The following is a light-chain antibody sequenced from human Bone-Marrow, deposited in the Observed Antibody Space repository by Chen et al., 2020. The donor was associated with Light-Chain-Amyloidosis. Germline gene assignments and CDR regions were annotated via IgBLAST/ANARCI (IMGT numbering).Light chain of an antibody. CDR3: QQYGTSPLT. V-gene: IGKV3-20*01. CDR1: QNISSNY. J-gene: IGKJ4*01. Sequence: EIVLTQSPGTLSLSPGEGANLSCSASQNISSNYLTWYQQKFGQAPRLLIYGSSIRATGIPDWFTGSGSGTDFTLTINRLEPEDFAMYYCQQYGTSPLTFGGGTKVEIK. CDR2: GSS.